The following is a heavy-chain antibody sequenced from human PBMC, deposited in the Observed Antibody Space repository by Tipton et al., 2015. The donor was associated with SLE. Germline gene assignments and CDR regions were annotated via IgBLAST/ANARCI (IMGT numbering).Heavy chain of an antibody. D-gene: IGHD3-22*01. CDR1: GFTFSSYA. CDR2: IYYSGST. Sequence: LRLSCAASGFTFSSYAMSWIRQPPGKGLEWIGGIYYSGSTYYNPSLKSRVTISVDTSKNQFSLKLSSVTAADTAVYYCARFPGRYYDSSGYYSDAFDIWGQGTMVTVSS. J-gene: IGHJ3*02. V-gene: IGHV4-38-2*01. CDR3: ARFPGRYYDSSGYYSDAFDI.